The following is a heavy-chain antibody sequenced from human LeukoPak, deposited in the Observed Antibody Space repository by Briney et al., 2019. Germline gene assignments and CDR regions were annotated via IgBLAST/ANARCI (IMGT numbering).Heavy chain of an antibody. V-gene: IGHV1-18*01. J-gene: IGHJ4*02. D-gene: IGHD3-10*01. CDR3: ASFAGGYYGSGSYYNSPNDY. CDR2: ISAYNGNT. Sequence: ASVKVSCKASGYTFTSYGISWVRQAPGQWLEWMGWISAYNGNTNYAQKLQGRVTMTKATSTSTSYMELRGLGSDDTAVYYCASFAGGYYGSGSYYNSPNDYWGQGTLVTVSS. CDR1: GYTFTSYG.